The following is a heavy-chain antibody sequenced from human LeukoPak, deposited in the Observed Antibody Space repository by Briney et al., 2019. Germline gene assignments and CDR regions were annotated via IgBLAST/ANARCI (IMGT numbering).Heavy chain of an antibody. CDR1: GGSISSGDYY. CDR2: IYYSGST. D-gene: IGHD6-19*01. V-gene: IGHV4-30-4*01. CDR3: ARSGWYGWWVYYYYGMDV. Sequence: SETLSLTCTVSGGSISSGDYYWSWIRQPPGKGLEWIGYIYYSGSTYYNPSLKSRVTISVDTSKNQFSLKLSSVTAADTAVYYCARSGWYGWWVYYYYGMDVWGQGTTVTVSS. J-gene: IGHJ6*02.